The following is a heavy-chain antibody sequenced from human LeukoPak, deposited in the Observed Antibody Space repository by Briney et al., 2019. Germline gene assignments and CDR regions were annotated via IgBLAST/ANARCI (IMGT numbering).Heavy chain of an antibody. CDR1: GFTFSSYA. CDR3: ASGIGHYDSSDPFDY. J-gene: IGHJ4*02. V-gene: IGHV3-23*01. CDR2: ISGCGGST. Sequence: AGSLTLSCAASGFTFSSYAMSWVRPAPGKGLEWVSAISGCGGSTYYADSVKGRFTISRDNAKNPLYLRMNSLRAEDTAVDCCASGIGHYDSSDPFDYWGQGALVTVSS. D-gene: IGHD3-22*01.